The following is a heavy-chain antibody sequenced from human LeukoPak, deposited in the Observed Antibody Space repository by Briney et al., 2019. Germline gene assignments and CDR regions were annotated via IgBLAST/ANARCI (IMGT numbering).Heavy chain of an antibody. V-gene: IGHV3-11*01. CDR3: ARDPESAAGPDYYYFYGMDA. CDR2: ISSRGRTI. CDR1: GLTFSDYY. Sequence: GGSLRLSCAASGLTFSDYYMSWIRAAPGRGLGWISYISSRGRTIYYADSVKVRFTISRDNAKKSLYLQMNSLRAEDTAVYYCARDPESAAGPDYYYFYGMDAWGQGTTVTVSS. D-gene: IGHD6-13*01. J-gene: IGHJ6*02.